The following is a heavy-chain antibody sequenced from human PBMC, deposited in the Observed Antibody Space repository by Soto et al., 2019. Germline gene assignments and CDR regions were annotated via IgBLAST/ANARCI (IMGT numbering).Heavy chain of an antibody. CDR2: IYYSGST. D-gene: IGHD3-16*01. CDR1: GGSISRYF. Sequence: QVQLQESGPGLVKPSETLSLTCTVSGGSISRYFWSWIRQPPGKGLQWIGHIYYSGSTDYNPSLKSRVAISVDASKTHFSLRLNSVTAADAAVYYCATYDSPYYYKDVWGKGTTVTVSS. J-gene: IGHJ6*03. CDR3: ATYDSPYYYKDV. V-gene: IGHV4-59*13.